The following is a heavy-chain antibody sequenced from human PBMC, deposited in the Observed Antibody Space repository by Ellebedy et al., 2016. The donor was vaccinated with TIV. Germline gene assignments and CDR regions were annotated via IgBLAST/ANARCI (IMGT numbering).Heavy chain of an antibody. CDR2: INWNSARI. J-gene: IGHJ6*02. CDR3: AKDIRYCGGDCYEVDFFYGMHV. D-gene: IGHD2-21*02. Sequence: SLKISXVVSGFIFDDYAMHWVRQGPGKGLEGVSGINWNSARIDYADSVKGRFTISRDNAKNSLYLQMNSLRAEDTALYYCAKDIRYCGGDCYEVDFFYGMHVWGQGTTVTVSS. CDR1: GFIFDDYA. V-gene: IGHV3-9*01.